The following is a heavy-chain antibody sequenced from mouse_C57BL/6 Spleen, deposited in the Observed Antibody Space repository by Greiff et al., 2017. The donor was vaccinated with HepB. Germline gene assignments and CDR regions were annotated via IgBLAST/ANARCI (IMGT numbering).Heavy chain of an antibody. CDR2: IDPSDSET. J-gene: IGHJ4*01. Sequence: QVQLKQPGAELVRPGSSVKLSCKASGYTFTSYWMHWVKQRPIQGLEWIGNIDPSDSETHYNQKFKDKATLTVDKSSSTAYMQLSSLTSEDSAVYYCARYQTAQDRGMDYWGQGTSVTVSS. CDR3: ARYQTAQDRGMDY. V-gene: IGHV1-52*01. D-gene: IGHD3-2*02. CDR1: GYTFTSYW.